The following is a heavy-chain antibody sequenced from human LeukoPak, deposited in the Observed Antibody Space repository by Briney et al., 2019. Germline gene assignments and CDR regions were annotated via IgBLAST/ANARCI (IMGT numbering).Heavy chain of an antibody. CDR1: GGSISSGGYY. Sequence: SETLSLTCTVSGGSISSGGYYWSWIRQHPGKGLEWIGYIYYSGSTYYNPSLKSRVTISVDTSKNQFSLKLSSVTAADTAVYYCARYQLRKYYFDYWGQGTLVTVSS. V-gene: IGHV4-31*03. CDR3: ARYQLRKYYFDY. J-gene: IGHJ4*02. CDR2: IYYSGST. D-gene: IGHD2-2*01.